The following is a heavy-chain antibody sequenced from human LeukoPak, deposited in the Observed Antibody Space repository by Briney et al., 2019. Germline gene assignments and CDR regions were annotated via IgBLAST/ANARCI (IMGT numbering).Heavy chain of an antibody. CDR2: IKQDGSEK. J-gene: IGHJ4*02. V-gene: IGHV3-7*04. CDR3: ARDRRCSSTSCYYFDY. Sequence: GGSLRLSCAASGFTFSSYWMTWVRQAPGKGLEWVANIKQDGSEKYYVDSVKGRFTISRDNAKNSLYLQMNSLRAEDTAVYYCARDRRCSSTSCYYFDYWGQGTLVTV. D-gene: IGHD2-2*01. CDR1: GFTFSSYW.